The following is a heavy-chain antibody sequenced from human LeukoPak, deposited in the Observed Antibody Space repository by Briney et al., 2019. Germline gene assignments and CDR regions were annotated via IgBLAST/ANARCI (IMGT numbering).Heavy chain of an antibody. J-gene: IGHJ6*03. CDR3: ARDGSSFGFRSYYYYMDV. D-gene: IGHD6-6*01. V-gene: IGHV1-18*01. CDR1: GYTFTSYG. CDR2: ISAYNGNT. Sequence: GASVKVSCKASGYTFTSYGISWVRQAPGQGLEGMGWISAYNGNTNYAQKLRGRVTMTTDTSTSTAYMELRSLTSDDTAVYYCARDGSSFGFRSYYYYMDVWGKGTTVTVSS.